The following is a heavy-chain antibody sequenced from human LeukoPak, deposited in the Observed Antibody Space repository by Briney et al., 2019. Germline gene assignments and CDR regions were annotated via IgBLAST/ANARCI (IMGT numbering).Heavy chain of an antibody. CDR1: GYTLTELS. D-gene: IGHD6-13*01. Sequence: ASVKVSCKVSGYTLTELSMLWVRQAPGKGLEWMGSFDPEDGKTVYAQKFQGRVTMTEDTSTDTAPMELSSLRSEDTAVYYCATGYLVTAGLMDVWGQGTTVTVSS. V-gene: IGHV1-24*01. J-gene: IGHJ6*02. CDR3: ATGYLVTAGLMDV. CDR2: FDPEDGKT.